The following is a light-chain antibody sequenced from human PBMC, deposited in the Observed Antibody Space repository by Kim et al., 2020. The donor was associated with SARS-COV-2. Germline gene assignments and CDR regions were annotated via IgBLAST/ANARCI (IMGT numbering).Light chain of an antibody. CDR1: QDISNH. V-gene: IGKV1-33*01. Sequence: ESVGDRVTSSCQASQDISNHLKWYQQKPGKAPKLLIYDGSILEAGVPSRFSGSGSGTDFTFSIRSLQPEDIATYYCQQYDNFPRTFGGGTKVEIK. CDR2: DGS. J-gene: IGKJ4*01. CDR3: QQYDNFPRT.